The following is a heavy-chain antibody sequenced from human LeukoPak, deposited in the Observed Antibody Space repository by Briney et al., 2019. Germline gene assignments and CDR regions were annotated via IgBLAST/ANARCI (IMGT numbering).Heavy chain of an antibody. CDR1: GYTFTGYY. Sequence: ASVKVSCKASGYTFTGYYMHWVRQAPGQGLEWMGRINPNSGGTNYAQKFQGRVTMTRDTSISTAYMELSRLRSDDTAAYYCARSSVLRYYDSSGYHDAFDIWGQGTMVTVSS. CDR2: INPNSGGT. CDR3: ARSSVLRYYDSSGYHDAFDI. V-gene: IGHV1-2*06. J-gene: IGHJ3*02. D-gene: IGHD3-22*01.